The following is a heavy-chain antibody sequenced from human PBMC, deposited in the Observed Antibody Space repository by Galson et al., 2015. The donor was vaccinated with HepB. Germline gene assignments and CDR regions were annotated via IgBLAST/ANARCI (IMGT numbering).Heavy chain of an antibody. Sequence: SLRLSCAASGFTFSNYGMHWVRQAPGKGLEWVSSISSSSSYIYYADSMKGRFTISRDNAKNSLYLQMNSLRAEDTAVYYCARDWSGRGIWFGEYQPTYYFDSWGQGTLVTVSS. CDR3: ARDWSGRGIWFGEYQPTYYFDS. V-gene: IGHV3-21*01. CDR2: ISSSSSYI. CDR1: GFTFSNYG. J-gene: IGHJ4*02. D-gene: IGHD3-10*01.